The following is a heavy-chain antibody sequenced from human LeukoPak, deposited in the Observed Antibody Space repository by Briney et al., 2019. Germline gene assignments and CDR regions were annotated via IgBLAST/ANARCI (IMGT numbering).Heavy chain of an antibody. Sequence: PSETLSLTCTVSGGSISSSSYYWGWIRQPPGKGLEWIGSIYCSVRTYYNPSLKSRVTISVDTSKNQFSLKLSSVTAADTAVYYCAREIPGYYDILTGYYPYWGQGTLVTVSS. CDR1: GGSISSSSYY. CDR2: IYCSVRT. J-gene: IGHJ4*02. V-gene: IGHV4-39*07. CDR3: AREIPGYYDILTGYYPY. D-gene: IGHD3-9*01.